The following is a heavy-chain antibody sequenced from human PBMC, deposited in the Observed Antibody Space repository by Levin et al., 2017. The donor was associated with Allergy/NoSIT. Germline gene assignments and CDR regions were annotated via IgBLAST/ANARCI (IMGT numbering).Heavy chain of an antibody. J-gene: IGHJ1*01. D-gene: IGHD4-23*01. CDR3: AKPRGATVVTQYFQH. CDR2: ISYDGSNK. Sequence: GGSLRLSCAASGFTFSSYGMHWVRQAPGKGLEWVAVISYDGSNKYYADSVKGRFTISRDNSKNTLYLQMNSLRAEDTAVYYCAKPRGATVVTQYFQHWGQGTLVTVSS. CDR1: GFTFSSYG. V-gene: IGHV3-30*18.